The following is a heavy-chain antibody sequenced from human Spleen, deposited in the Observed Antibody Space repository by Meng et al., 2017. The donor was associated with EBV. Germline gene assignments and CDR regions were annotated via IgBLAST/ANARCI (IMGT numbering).Heavy chain of an antibody. CDR3: ASGSGGNFDF. D-gene: IGHD3-16*01. CDR1: GGSISSGTYY. V-gene: IGHV4-30-4*01. CDR2: IYHNGDT. Sequence: QGQLQESGPGLVKPSQTLSLTCSVSGGSISSGTYYWSWIRQPPGRGLEWTGYIYHNGDTYYSPSLQSRLTISVDTSKNQFSLKMSSVTAADTAVYFCASGSGGNFDFWGQGTLVTVSS. J-gene: IGHJ4*02.